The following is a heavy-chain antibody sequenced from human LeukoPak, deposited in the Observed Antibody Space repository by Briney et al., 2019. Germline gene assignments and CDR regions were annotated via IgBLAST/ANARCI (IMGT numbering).Heavy chain of an antibody. CDR2: ISGRGVST. CDR3: AKAASGNWNDVSDY. V-gene: IGHV3-23*01. D-gene: IGHD1-20*01. J-gene: IGHJ4*02. CDR1: GFTFSTYA. Sequence: GGSLRLSCAASGFTFSTYAMSWVRQAPGKGLEWVSAISGRGVSTSYADSVRGRLTISRDNSKNTLDLQMNSLRAEDTAVYYCAKAASGNWNDVSDYWGQGTLVTVSS.